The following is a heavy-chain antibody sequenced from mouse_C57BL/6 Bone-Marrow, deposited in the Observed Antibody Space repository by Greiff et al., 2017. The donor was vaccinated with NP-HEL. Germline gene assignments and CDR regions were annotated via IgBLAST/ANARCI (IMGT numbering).Heavy chain of an antibody. CDR2: ISSGGSYT. V-gene: IGHV5-6*01. D-gene: IGHD4-1*01. CDR3: ARQNWDVFDY. Sequence: EVMLVESGGDLVKPGGSLKLSCAASGFTFSSYGMSWVRQTPDKRLEWVATISSGGSYTYYPDSVKGRFTISRDNAKNTLYLQMSSLKSEDTAMYYCARQNWDVFDYWGQGTTLTVSS. CDR1: GFTFSSYG. J-gene: IGHJ2*01.